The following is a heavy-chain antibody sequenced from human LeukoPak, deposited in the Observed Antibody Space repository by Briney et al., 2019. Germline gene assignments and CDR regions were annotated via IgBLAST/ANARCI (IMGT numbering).Heavy chain of an antibody. CDR3: AREVVVVAATRGHWFDP. V-gene: IGHV1-69*13. CDR1: GGTFSSYA. CDR2: IIPIFGTA. Sequence: ASVKVPCKASGGTFSSYAISWMRQAPGQGLEWMGGIIPIFGTANYAQKFQGRVTITADESTSTAYMELSSLRSEDTAVYYCAREVVVVAATRGHWFDPWGQGTLVTVSS. D-gene: IGHD2-15*01. J-gene: IGHJ5*02.